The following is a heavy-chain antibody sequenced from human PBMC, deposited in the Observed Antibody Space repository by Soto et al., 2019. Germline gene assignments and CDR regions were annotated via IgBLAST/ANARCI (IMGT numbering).Heavy chain of an antibody. Sequence: PGGSLRLSCAASGFTFSSYSMNWVRQAPGKGLEWVSSISSSSSYIYYADSVKGRFTISRDNAKNSLYLQMNSLRAEDTAVYYCARVQGVVPAAIEERWLVRGHYYYYGMDVWGQGTTVTVSS. CDR2: ISSSSSYI. J-gene: IGHJ6*02. CDR1: GFTFSSYS. D-gene: IGHD2-2*01. V-gene: IGHV3-21*01. CDR3: ARVQGVVPAAIEERWLVRGHYYYYGMDV.